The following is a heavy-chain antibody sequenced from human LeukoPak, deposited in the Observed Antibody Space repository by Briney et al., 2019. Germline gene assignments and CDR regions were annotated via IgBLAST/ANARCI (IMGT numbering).Heavy chain of an antibody. D-gene: IGHD3-22*01. CDR1: GGPFSSYA. V-gene: IGHV1-69*01. J-gene: IGHJ4*02. Sequence: SVKVSCKASGGPFSSYAISWVRQAPGQGLEWMGGIIPIFGTANYAQKFQGRVTITADESTSTAYMELSSLRSEDTAVYYCARDLDYYDSSGYTDDFDYWGQGTLVTVSS. CDR2: IIPIFGTA. CDR3: ARDLDYYDSSGYTDDFDY.